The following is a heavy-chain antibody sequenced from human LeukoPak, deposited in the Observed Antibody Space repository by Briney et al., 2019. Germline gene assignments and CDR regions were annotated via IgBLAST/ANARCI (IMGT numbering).Heavy chain of an antibody. V-gene: IGHV3-21*01. D-gene: IGHD6-13*01. CDR1: GFTFXSYS. CDR3: ARGAKYGNSWSPDY. J-gene: IGHJ4*02. CDR2: ISSSSSYI. Sequence: GGSLRLSCAASGFTFXSYSMNWVRQAPGKXLEWVSSISSSSSYIYYADSVKGRFTISRENAKNSLYLQMNSLRVGDTAVYYCARGAKYGNSWSPDYWGPGTLVTVSS.